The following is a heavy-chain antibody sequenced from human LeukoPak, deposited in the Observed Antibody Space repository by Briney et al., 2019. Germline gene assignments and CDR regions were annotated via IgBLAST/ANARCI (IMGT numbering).Heavy chain of an antibody. D-gene: IGHD3-22*01. V-gene: IGHV3-23*01. CDR1: GFTFTNYA. J-gene: IGHJ4*02. CDR3: AKGNSGQYFRS. CDR2: ISGSGGST. Sequence: GGYLRLSCAASGFTFTNYAMSWVRQAPGKGLEWVSGISGSGGSTYYADSVKGRFTISRDNSKNTLYLQMNSLRAEDTAVYYCAKGNSGQYFRSWGQGTLVTVSS.